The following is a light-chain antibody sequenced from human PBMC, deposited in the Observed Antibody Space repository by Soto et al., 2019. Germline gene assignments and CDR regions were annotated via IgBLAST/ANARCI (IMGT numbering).Light chain of an antibody. CDR3: QQYSTWPRT. Sequence: ENVLTQSPGTLSLSPGERATHSCRATHSVTRRYFARYQQKHGQAPRLVIYGVCSRATDIPDRFSGSGSGTHFTLTISRLEPEDFVVYYCQQYSTWPRTFGQWTKLEVK. CDR2: GVC. V-gene: IGKV3-20*01. CDR1: HSVTRRY. J-gene: IGKJ2*01.